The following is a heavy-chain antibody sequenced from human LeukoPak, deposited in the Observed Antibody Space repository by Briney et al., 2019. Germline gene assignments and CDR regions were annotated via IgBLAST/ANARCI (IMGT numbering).Heavy chain of an antibody. CDR2: INTGSTTI. J-gene: IGHJ4*02. CDR1: GFTFSNYN. V-gene: IGHV3-48*04. CDR3: ARDYYDSSGYYRGGY. Sequence: GGSLRLSCAASGFTFSNYNMNWVRQAPGTGLEWVSYINTGSTTIYYADSVKGRFTISRDNAKNSLYLQMNSLRAEDTALYYCARDYYDSSGYYRGGYWGQGTLVTVSS. D-gene: IGHD3-22*01.